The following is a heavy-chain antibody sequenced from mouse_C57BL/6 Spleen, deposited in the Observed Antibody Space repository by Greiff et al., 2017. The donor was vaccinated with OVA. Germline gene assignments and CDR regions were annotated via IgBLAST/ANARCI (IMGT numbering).Heavy chain of an antibody. V-gene: IGHV1-61*01. J-gene: IGHJ3*01. CDR1: GYTFTSYW. CDR2: IYPSASET. D-gene: IGHD2-2*01. Sequence: VQLQQPGAELVRPGSSVKLSCKASGYTFTSYWMDWVKQRPGQGLEWIGNIYPSASETHYNQKFKDKATLTVDKSSSTAYMQLSSLTSEDSAVYYCARRGGYGGAWFAYWGQGTLVTVSA. CDR3: ARRGGYGGAWFAY.